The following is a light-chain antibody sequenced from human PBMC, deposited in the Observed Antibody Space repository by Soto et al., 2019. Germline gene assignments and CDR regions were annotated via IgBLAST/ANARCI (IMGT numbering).Light chain of an antibody. J-gene: IGKJ5*01. CDR2: KAS. CDR3: QQSYGTPIT. Sequence: DIQLTQSPSTLSASVGDRVTLTCRASQSISSWLAWYQQKPGKAPKLLIYKASSLESGVPSRFSGSGSGTEFTLTISSLQPDDFATYYCQQSYGTPITFGQGTRLEIK. V-gene: IGKV1-5*03. CDR1: QSISSW.